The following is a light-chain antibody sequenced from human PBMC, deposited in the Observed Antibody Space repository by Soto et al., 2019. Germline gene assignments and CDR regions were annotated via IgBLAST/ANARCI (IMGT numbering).Light chain of an antibody. V-gene: IGKV1-5*03. J-gene: IGKJ1*01. CDR2: KAS. Sequence: DIQMTQSPSTLSASVGDRVTSACRASQSISNWLAWYQQKLGKPPKLLIYKASTLESGVPSRFSGSGSGTEFTLTISSLQPDDFATYYCQQYNSYSETFGQGTKVEI. CDR1: QSISNW. CDR3: QQYNSYSET.